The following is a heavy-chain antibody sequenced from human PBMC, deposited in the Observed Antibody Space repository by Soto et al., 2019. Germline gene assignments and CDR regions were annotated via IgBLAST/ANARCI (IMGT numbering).Heavy chain of an antibody. CDR1: GGSISSGGYY. J-gene: IGHJ4*02. V-gene: IGHV4-61*08. CDR2: IYCSGST. CDR3: AATPRY. D-gene: IGHD1-26*01. Sequence: SETLSLTCTVSGGSISSGGYYWSWIRQHPGKGLEWIGYIYCSGSTNYNPSLKGRVTMSLDTSKNQVSLNVTSVTAADTAVYYCAATPRYRAQRRLDTGSS.